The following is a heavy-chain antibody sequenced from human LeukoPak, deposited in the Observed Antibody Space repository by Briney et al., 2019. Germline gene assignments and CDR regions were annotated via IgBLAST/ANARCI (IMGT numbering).Heavy chain of an antibody. CDR3: ARAARPSAFYWFDP. J-gene: IGHJ5*02. Sequence: SETLSLTCTVSGGSISHYYWSWIRQPAGKGLEWIGRIYTSGTTNYNPSLKSRVTISVDTSKNQFSLKLSSVTAADTAVYYCARAARPSAFYWFDPWGQGTLVTVSS. D-gene: IGHD6-6*01. CDR1: GGSISHYY. V-gene: IGHV4-4*07. CDR2: IYTSGTT.